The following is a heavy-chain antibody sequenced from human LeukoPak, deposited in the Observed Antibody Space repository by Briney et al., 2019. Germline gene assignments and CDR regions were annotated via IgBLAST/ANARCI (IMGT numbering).Heavy chain of an antibody. CDR3: ARRKEVQTTFDC. J-gene: IGHJ4*02. CDR1: GFIFSNYY. Sequence: GGSLRLSCAASGFIFSNYYMGWVRQAPGKGLEWVADILEDGSSTYYVDSVKGRFTISRDNAKNSLDLQMNSLRAEDTAVYCWARRKEVQTTFDCWVRGTLVTVCS. V-gene: IGHV3-7*01. D-gene: IGHD1-14*01. CDR2: ILEDGSST.